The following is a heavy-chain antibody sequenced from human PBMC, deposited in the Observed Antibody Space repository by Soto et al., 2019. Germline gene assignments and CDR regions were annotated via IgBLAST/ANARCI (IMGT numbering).Heavy chain of an antibody. CDR2: ISYDGSNK. D-gene: IGHD6-19*01. Sequence: QVQLVESGGGVVQPGRSLRLSCAASGFTFSSYGMHWVRQAPGKGLEWVAVISYDGSNKYYADSVKGRFTISRDNSKNPLYLQMNSLRAEDTAVYYCAKASGWYHDYWGQGTLVTVSS. V-gene: IGHV3-30*18. CDR1: GFTFSSYG. CDR3: AKASGWYHDY. J-gene: IGHJ4*02.